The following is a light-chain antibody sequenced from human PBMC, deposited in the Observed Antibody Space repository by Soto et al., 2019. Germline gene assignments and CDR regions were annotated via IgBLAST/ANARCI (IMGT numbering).Light chain of an antibody. Sequence: EIVMTQSPGTLSLSPGERATLSCRASQSVSTNLAWYQQIPGQAPRLLIYGASTSATGIPARFSGSGSGTEFTLAISSLQSEDFAVYYCQHYNDWPQTFGLGTKVEIK. J-gene: IGKJ1*01. CDR3: QHYNDWPQT. V-gene: IGKV3-15*01. CDR1: QSVSTN. CDR2: GAS.